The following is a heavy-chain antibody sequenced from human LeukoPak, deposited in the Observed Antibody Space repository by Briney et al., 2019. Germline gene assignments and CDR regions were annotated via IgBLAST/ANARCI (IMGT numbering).Heavy chain of an antibody. CDR2: IYTSGST. CDR3: ARDRIFARAYRAFDI. D-gene: IGHD3-3*02. J-gene: IGHJ3*02. CDR1: GGSISSYY. Sequence: KPSETLSLTCTVSGGSISSYYWSWIRQPAGKGLEWIGRIYTSGSTNYNPSLKSRVTMSVDTSKNQFSLKLSSVTAADTAVYYCARDRIFARAYRAFDIWGQGTMVTVSS. V-gene: IGHV4-4*07.